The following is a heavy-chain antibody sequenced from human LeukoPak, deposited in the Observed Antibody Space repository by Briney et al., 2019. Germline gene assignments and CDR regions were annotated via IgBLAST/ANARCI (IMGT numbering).Heavy chain of an antibody. D-gene: IGHD2/OR15-2a*01. CDR2: IKSNADGGTP. CDR1: GFSFMNAW. Sequence: GGSLRLTCAASGFSFMNAWMIWVRQAPGKGLEWVGRIKSNADGGTPDYAAPARGRFTISRDDSKNTLYLQMNSLKTEDTAVYYCTTFYHEYSPYWGRGTLVTVSS. V-gene: IGHV3-15*01. CDR3: TTFYHEYSPY. J-gene: IGHJ4*02.